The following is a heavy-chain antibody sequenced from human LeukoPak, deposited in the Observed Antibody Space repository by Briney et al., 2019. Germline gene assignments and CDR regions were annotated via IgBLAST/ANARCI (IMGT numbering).Heavy chain of an antibody. V-gene: IGHV3-53*01. CDR1: GFTVTTNY. D-gene: IGHD4-17*01. CDR3: ARESLGSVDPRRYSTTVSQDV. J-gene: IGHJ6*04. Sequence: GGSLRLSCAASGFTVTTNYMSWVRQAPGKGLEWVSVIYRDDSSYYADSVKGRFTISRDNSKNTLYLQMHSLRAEDTAVYYCARESLGSVDPRRYSTTVSQDVWGKGTTVTISS. CDR2: IYRDDSS.